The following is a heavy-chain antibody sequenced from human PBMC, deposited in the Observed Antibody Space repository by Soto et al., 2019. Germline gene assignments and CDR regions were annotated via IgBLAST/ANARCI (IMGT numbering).Heavy chain of an antibody. Sequence: SETLSLTCAAYGGSFSGYYWSWIRQPPGKGLEWIGEINHSGSTKYNPSLKSRVTISVDTSKNQFSLKLSSVTAADMAVYYCARPSYYYDSSGYYYWGQGTLVTVSS. CDR2: INHSGST. V-gene: IGHV4-34*01. CDR1: GGSFSGYY. D-gene: IGHD3-22*01. CDR3: ARPSYYYDSSGYYY. J-gene: IGHJ4*02.